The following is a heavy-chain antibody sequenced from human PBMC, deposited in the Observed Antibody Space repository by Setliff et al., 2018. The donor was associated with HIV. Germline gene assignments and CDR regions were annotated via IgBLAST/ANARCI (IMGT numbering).Heavy chain of an antibody. CDR2: IHYSGST. CDR1: GGSISSGVYY. CDR3: AREARSFGGIDP. J-gene: IGHJ5*02. Sequence: PSETLSXXXTVSGGSISSGVYYWSWIRHHPGKGLEWIGYIHYSGSTNYNPSLKXXXXISVDTSKNQFSLKVRSVTAADTAMYYCAREARSFGGIDPWGQGTLVTVS. V-gene: IGHV4-61*08. D-gene: IGHD2-15*01.